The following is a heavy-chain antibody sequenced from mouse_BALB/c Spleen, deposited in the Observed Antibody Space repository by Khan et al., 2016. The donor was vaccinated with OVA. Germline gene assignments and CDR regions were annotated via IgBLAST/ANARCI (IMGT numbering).Heavy chain of an antibody. V-gene: IGHV3-2*02. J-gene: IGHJ2*01. CDR3: ASSRCYNRYSFFAY. CDR1: GYSISSDYA. Sequence: EVQLVESGPGLVKPSQSLSLTCTVTGYSISSDYAWSWIRQFPGNKLEWMGYIDYSGTTSYNLSLKSRISITRDTSKNPFFLQLNSVTTEDTATFYCASSRCYNRYSFFAYWGQGTTRTVSS. CDR2: IDYSGTT. D-gene: IGHD2-14*01.